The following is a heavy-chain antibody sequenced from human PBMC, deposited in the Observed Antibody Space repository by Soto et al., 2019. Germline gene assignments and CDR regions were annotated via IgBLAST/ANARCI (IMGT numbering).Heavy chain of an antibody. CDR1: GFTFTSYD. Sequence: VQLLQSGAEVKKPGASVKVSCKTSGFTFTSYDINWVRQATGQGLEWMGWVNPNSGNTDYAQKFQGRVTMTRNTSITTAYMELSSLRSEDTAVYYCARVPVGNFGDSVPFVYWGQGTLVTVSS. V-gene: IGHV1-8*01. CDR2: VNPNSGNT. CDR3: ARVPVGNFGDSVPFVY. J-gene: IGHJ4*02. D-gene: IGHD4-17*01.